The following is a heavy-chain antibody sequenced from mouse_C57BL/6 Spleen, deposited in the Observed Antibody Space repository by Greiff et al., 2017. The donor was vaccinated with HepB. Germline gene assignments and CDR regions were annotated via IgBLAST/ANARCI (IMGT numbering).Heavy chain of an antibody. CDR3: AREGTGSWFAY. CDR2: INYDGSST. Sequence: EVQRVESEGGLVQPGSSMKLSCTASGFTFSDYYMAWVRQVPEKGLEWVANINYDGSSTYYLDSLKSRFIISRDNAKNILYLQMSSLKSEDTATYYCAREGTGSWFAYWGQGTLVTVSA. CDR1: GFTFSDYY. V-gene: IGHV5-16*01. D-gene: IGHD4-1*01. J-gene: IGHJ3*01.